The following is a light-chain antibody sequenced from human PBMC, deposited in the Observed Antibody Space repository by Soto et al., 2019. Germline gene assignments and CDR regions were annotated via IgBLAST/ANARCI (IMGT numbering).Light chain of an antibody. V-gene: IGLV2-14*01. CDR3: SSYTSSSTYV. CDR2: DVT. J-gene: IGLJ1*01. Sequence: QSVLTQPASVSGSPGQSIPISCTGTSSDVGGYNYVSWYQQHSGKAPKLIIYDVTNRPSGVSNRFSGSKSGNTASLTISGLQAEDEADYYCSSYTSSSTYVFGTGTKATVL. CDR1: SSDVGGYNY.